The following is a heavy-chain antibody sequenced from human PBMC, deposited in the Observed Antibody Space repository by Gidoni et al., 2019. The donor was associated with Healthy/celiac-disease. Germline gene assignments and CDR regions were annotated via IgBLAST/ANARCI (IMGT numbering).Heavy chain of an antibody. CDR3: ARDLRYSYEGYYYYGMDV. CDR1: GGTFSSYT. CDR2: IIPILGIA. V-gene: IGHV1-69*08. Sequence: QVQLVQSGAEVKKPGSSVKVSCKASGGTFSSYTISWVRQAPGQGLEWMGRIIPILGIANYAQKFQGRVTITADKSTSTAYMELSSLRSEDTAVYYCARDLRYSYEGYYYYGMDVWGQGTTVTVSS. J-gene: IGHJ6*02. D-gene: IGHD5-18*01.